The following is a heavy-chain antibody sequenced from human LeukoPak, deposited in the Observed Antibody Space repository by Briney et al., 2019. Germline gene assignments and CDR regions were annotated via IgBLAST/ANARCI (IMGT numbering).Heavy chain of an antibody. J-gene: IGHJ4*02. CDR1: GFTFSSYA. CDR2: ISYDGSNK. CDR3: ASSRDGYNDY. Sequence: PGGSLRLSCAASGFTFSSYAMHWVRQAPGKGLEWVAVISYDGSNKYYADSVKGRFTISGDNSKNTLYLQMNSLRAEDTAVYYCASSRDGYNDYWGQGTLVTVSS. V-gene: IGHV3-30-3*01. D-gene: IGHD5-24*01.